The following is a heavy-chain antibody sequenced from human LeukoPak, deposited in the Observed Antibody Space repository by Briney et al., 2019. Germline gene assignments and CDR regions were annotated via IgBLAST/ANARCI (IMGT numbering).Heavy chain of an antibody. CDR3: ASQFPDYYDSSGYPY. D-gene: IGHD3-22*01. Sequence: ASVKVSCKASGYTFTSYYMHWVRQAPGQGLEWMGIINPSGGSTSYAQKFQGRVTMTRDTSTSTVYMELSSLRSEDTAVYYCASQFPDYYDSSGYPYWGQGTLVTVSS. V-gene: IGHV1-46*01. CDR2: INPSGGST. CDR1: GYTFTSYY. J-gene: IGHJ4*02.